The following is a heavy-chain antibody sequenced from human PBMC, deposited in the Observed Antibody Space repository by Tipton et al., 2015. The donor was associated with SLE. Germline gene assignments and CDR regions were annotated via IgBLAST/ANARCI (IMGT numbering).Heavy chain of an antibody. V-gene: IGHV3-9*01. CDR2: ISWNSGSI. D-gene: IGHD3-22*01. CDR3: AKDFYYDSSGNLDY. J-gene: IGHJ4*02. CDR1: GFTFDDYA. Sequence: SLRLSCAASGFTFDDYAMHWVRQAPGKGLEWVSGISWNSGSIGYADSVKGRFTTSRDNAKNSLYLQMNSLRAEDTALYYCAKDFYYDSSGNLDYWGQGTLVTVSS.